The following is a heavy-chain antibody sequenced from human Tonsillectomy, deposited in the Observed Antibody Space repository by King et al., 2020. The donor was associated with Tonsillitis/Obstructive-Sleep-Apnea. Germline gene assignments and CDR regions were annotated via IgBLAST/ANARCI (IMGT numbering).Heavy chain of an antibody. Sequence: VQLQESGPGLVKPSGTLSLSCAVSGGSISSLKWGSWVRQPPGKGLEGIGEIYHSGSTNHTPSPNSRVTISVDKSTNQFSLNLTSVTAADTAIYYCARDVGFCSSSNCFTYWGRGVLVTVSS. CDR1: GGSISSLKW. CDR3: ARDVGFCSSSNCFTY. CDR2: IYHSGST. V-gene: IGHV4-4*02. J-gene: IGHJ4*02. D-gene: IGHD2-2*01.